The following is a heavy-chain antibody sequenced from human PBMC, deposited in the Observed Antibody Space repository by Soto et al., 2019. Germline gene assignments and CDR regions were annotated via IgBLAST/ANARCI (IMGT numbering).Heavy chain of an antibody. Sequence: QVQLVQSGAEVKKPGASVKVSCKASGYHLTSYGISWVRQAPGQGLEWMGWISAYNGDTKYAQKFQGRGTLTTDTSTSTAYMELRSLRSDDTAVYYCATTTGYSYYYYGMGVWGQGTTVTVSS. J-gene: IGHJ6*02. D-gene: IGHD3-9*01. CDR2: ISAYNGDT. CDR3: ATTTGYSYYYYGMGV. V-gene: IGHV1-18*01. CDR1: GYHLTSYG.